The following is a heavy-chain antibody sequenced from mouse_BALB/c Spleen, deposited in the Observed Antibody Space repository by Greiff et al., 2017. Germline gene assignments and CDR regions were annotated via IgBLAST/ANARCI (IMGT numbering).Heavy chain of an antibody. Sequence: EVKLQESGPGLVKPSQSLSLTCTVTGYSITSDYAWNWIRQFPGNKLEWMGYISYSGSTSYNPSLKSRISITRDTSKNQFFLQLNSVTTEDTATYYCARGLNYYGSSYNYAMDYWGQGTSVTVSS. V-gene: IGHV3-2*02. CDR2: ISYSGST. CDR3: ARGLNYYGSSYNYAMDY. CDR1: GYSITSDYA. D-gene: IGHD1-1*01. J-gene: IGHJ4*01.